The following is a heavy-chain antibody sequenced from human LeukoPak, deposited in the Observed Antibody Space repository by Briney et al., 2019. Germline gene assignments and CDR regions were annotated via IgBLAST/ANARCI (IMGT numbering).Heavy chain of an antibody. CDR1: GFTFRRYW. D-gene: IGHD3-9*01. CDR2: ISGDGSST. V-gene: IGHV3-74*01. CDR3: ARAPRYFDWFGTSRGNYLDY. J-gene: IGHJ4*02. Sequence: PGGSLRLSCAVSGFTFRRYWMHWVRQAPGKGPVCVSRISGDGSSTNYADSVKGRFTISRDNAKNTLYLQMNSLRAEDTAVYYCARAPRYFDWFGTSRGNYLDYWGQGTLVTVSS.